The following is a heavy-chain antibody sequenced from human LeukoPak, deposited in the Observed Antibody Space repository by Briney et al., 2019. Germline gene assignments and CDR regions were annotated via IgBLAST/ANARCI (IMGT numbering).Heavy chain of an antibody. CDR2: ISYDGSNK. V-gene: IGHV3-30-3*01. CDR1: GFTFSSYA. CDR3: ARFVGSSFAFDI. J-gene: IGHJ3*02. Sequence: GGSLRLSCAASGFTFSSYAMHWVRQAPGKGLEWVAVISYDGSNKYYADSVKGRSTISRDNSKNTLYLQMNSLRAEDTAVYYCARFVGSSFAFDIWGQGTMVTVSS. D-gene: IGHD1-26*01.